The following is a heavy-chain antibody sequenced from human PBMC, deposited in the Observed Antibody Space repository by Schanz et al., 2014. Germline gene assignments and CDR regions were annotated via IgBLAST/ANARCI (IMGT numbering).Heavy chain of an antibody. CDR2: VSSYDTTV. Sequence: VQLVESGGGLVQPGGSLRLSCAGSGFTFADYYMTWIRQAPGKGLEWISYVSSYDTTVSYADSVKGRFTISRDNSKNTLYLQMNSLRGDDTAIYYCVKGGTNTLDSWGQGTLVTVSS. V-gene: IGHV3-11*04. CDR1: GFTFADYY. CDR3: VKGGTNTLDS. J-gene: IGHJ4*02.